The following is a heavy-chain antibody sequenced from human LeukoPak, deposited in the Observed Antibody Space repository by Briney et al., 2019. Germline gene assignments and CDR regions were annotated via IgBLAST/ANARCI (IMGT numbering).Heavy chain of an antibody. Sequence: GGSLRLSCAASGFTFSSYAMHWVRQAPGKGLEWVAVISYDGSNKYYADSVKGRFTISRDNSKNTLYLQMNSLRAEDTALYYCAKGPLYCSSTSCYGHSSSWPPDYWGQGTLVTVSS. D-gene: IGHD2-2*01. V-gene: IGHV3-30-3*01. CDR2: ISYDGSNK. J-gene: IGHJ4*02. CDR3: AKGPLYCSSTSCYGHSSSWPPDY. CDR1: GFTFSSYA.